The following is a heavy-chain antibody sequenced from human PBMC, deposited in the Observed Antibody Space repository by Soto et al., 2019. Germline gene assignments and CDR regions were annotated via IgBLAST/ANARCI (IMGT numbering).Heavy chain of an antibody. Sequence: EVQLVESGGGLVQPGGSLKLSCAASGFTFSGSAMHWVRQASGKGLEWVGRIRSKANSYATAYAGSVKGRFTISRDDSKNTAYLQMNSLKTEDTAVYYCTRDYSGWPDWGQGTLVTVSS. CDR1: GFTFSGSA. CDR2: IRSKANSYAT. CDR3: TRDYSGWPD. V-gene: IGHV3-73*02. J-gene: IGHJ4*02. D-gene: IGHD6-19*01.